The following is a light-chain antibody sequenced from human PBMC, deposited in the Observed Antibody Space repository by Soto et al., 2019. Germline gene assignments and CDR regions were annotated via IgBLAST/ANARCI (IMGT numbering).Light chain of an antibody. CDR1: QGISSA. Sequence: AIQLTQSPSSLSASVGDRVTITCRASQGISSALAWYQQKPGKAPKLLIYDASSMESRVPTRFSGSGSGTVFTLTISSLQPEDFATYYCQQFNSYPLTFGGGTKVDIK. CDR3: QQFNSYPLT. V-gene: IGKV1-13*02. CDR2: DAS. J-gene: IGKJ4*01.